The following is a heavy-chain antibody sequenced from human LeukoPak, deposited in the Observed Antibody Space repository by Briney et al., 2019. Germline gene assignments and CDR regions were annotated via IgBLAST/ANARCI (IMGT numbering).Heavy chain of an antibody. V-gene: IGHV3-23*01. D-gene: IGHD2-15*01. CDR3: ARESYCSGGSCYSGRAFDI. Sequence: PGGSLRLSCAASGFTFSRYAMSWVRQAPGKGLEWVSAIRGSGDRTHYADSVKGRFTISRDSAKNTLYLQMNSLRAEDTAVYYCARESYCSGGSCYSGRAFDIWGQGTMVTVSS. CDR1: GFTFSRYA. CDR2: IRGSGDRT. J-gene: IGHJ3*02.